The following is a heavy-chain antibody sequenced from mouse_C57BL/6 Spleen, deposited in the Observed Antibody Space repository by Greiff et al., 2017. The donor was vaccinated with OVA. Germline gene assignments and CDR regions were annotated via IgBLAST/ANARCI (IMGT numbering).Heavy chain of an antibody. V-gene: IGHV1-69*01. CDR3: ARRGDYDVGYAMDY. CDR1: GYTFTSYW. Sequence: QVQLQQPGAELVMPGASVKLSCKASGYTFTSYWMHWVKQRPGQGLEWIGEIDPSDSYTNYNQKFKGKSTLTVDKSSSTADMQLSSLTSEDSAVYYCARRGDYDVGYAMDYWGQGTSVTVSS. D-gene: IGHD2-4*01. CDR2: IDPSDSYT. J-gene: IGHJ4*01.